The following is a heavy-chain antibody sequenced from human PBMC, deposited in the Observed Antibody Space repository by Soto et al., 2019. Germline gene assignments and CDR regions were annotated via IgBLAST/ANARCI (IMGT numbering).Heavy chain of an antibody. J-gene: IGHJ5*02. CDR2: ISGSGGST. CDR1: GFTFSRYA. D-gene: IGHD3-22*01. CDR3: AKFLYDSSPFDP. V-gene: IGHV3-23*01. Sequence: PGGSLRLSCAASGFTFSRYAMSWVRQAPGKGLEWVSAISGSGGSTYYADSVKGRFTISGDNSKNTLYLQMNSLRAEDTAVYYCAKFLYDSSPFDPWGQGTLVTVSS.